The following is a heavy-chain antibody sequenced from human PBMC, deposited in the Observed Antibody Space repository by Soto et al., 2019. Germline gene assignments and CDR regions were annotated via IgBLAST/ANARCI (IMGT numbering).Heavy chain of an antibody. D-gene: IGHD1-1*01. CDR3: ARGRGLYNSGRSQLDS. V-gene: IGHV1-69*13. Sequence: SVKVSCKTSGDSFSKYTVNWVRQAPRQVLEWLGGIIPRFGTTNYAPTLQDRVTITADESMNTVYMELSSLRSEDTALYYCARGRGLYNSGRSQLDSWGKGTLVTVSS. CDR1: GDSFSKYT. J-gene: IGHJ4*02. CDR2: IIPRFGTT.